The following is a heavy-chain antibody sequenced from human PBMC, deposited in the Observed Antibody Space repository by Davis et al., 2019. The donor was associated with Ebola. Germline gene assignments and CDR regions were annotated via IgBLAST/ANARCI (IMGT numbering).Heavy chain of an antibody. Sequence: GESLKISCAGFAFSFDTYGMHWVRQAPGKGLEGVAAISFDESTQYYADSVKGRFTISRDNSENTLYLQMNGLRAEDTAVYYCARADGFSSSWYLFDYWGQGTLVTVSS. CDR1: AFSFDTYG. D-gene: IGHD6-13*01. V-gene: IGHV3-30*03. CDR3: ARADGFSSSWYLFDY. CDR2: ISFDESTQ. J-gene: IGHJ4*02.